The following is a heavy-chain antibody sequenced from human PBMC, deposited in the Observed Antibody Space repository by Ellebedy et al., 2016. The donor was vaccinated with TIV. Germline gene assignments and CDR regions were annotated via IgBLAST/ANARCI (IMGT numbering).Heavy chain of an antibody. V-gene: IGHV1-18*04. CDR3: ARDTSSSADY. CDR2: ISGYTGDT. D-gene: IGHD6-6*01. J-gene: IGHJ4*02. Sequence: AASVKVFCKTSGYTFTNYGMHWLRQAPGQGPEWMGWISGYTGDTHYAQKVQGRVSMITDTSTSTGYLELRSLRSDDTAVYYCARDTSSSADYWGQGTLVTVSS. CDR1: GYTFTNYG.